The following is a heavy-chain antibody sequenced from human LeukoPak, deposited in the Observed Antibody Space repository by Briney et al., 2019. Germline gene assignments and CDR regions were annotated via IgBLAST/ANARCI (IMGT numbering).Heavy chain of an antibody. CDR3: ARAYTTYYYDSSGYSHDAFDI. J-gene: IGHJ3*02. Sequence: GESLKISCKGSGYSFTSYWIGWVRQMPGKGLEWMGIIYPGDSDTRYSPSFQGQVAISADKSISTAYLQWSSLKASDTAMYYCARAYTTYYYDSSGYSHDAFDIWGQGTMVTVSS. CDR1: GYSFTSYW. CDR2: IYPGDSDT. D-gene: IGHD3-22*01. V-gene: IGHV5-51*01.